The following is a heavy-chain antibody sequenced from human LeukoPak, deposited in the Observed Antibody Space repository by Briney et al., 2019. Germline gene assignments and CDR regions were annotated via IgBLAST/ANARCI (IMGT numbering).Heavy chain of an antibody. CDR3: AKGFSGSFVDYFDS. CDR1: GFTFTDYA. D-gene: IGHD1-26*01. CDR2: TSGSGGSS. V-gene: IGHV3-23*01. J-gene: IGHJ4*02. Sequence: GGSLRLSCVASGFTFTDYAMSWVRQAPGKGPEWVSSTSGSGGSSYYADSVKGRFTISRDNSKNTLGVQMNSLRAEDTAVYSCAKGFSGSFVDYFDSWGQGAVVTVSS.